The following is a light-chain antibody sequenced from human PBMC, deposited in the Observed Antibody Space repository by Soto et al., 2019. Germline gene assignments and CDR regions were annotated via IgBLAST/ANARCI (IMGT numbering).Light chain of an antibody. V-gene: IGLV2-14*01. CDR3: GSYTSSRTLPFV. CDR2: EVS. J-gene: IGLJ1*01. Sequence: QSVLAQPSSVSGSPGQSITIFCTGTSTDVGGYNYVSWYQHHPGKGPKLIIYEVSNRPSGVSDRFSGSKSGNKASLIISNLEAEDESDYYCGSYTSSRTLPFVFGTGTKVTVL. CDR1: STDVGGYNY.